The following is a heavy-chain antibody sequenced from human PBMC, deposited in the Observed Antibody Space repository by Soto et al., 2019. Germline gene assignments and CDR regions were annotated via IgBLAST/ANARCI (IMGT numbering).Heavy chain of an antibody. CDR2: IGPYNGNT. CDR3: ARDSDLSNYADDF. Sequence: QVQLVQSGAEVRKPGASVKVSCKTSGYTFINYAFNWVRQAPGQGLEWMGWIGPYNGNTNYAQKFQGRVTMTTDTSTATAYMELRSLRSGDTAVYYCARDSDLSNYADDFWGQGTLVTVSS. J-gene: IGHJ4*02. CDR1: GYTFINYA. D-gene: IGHD4-4*01. V-gene: IGHV1-18*01.